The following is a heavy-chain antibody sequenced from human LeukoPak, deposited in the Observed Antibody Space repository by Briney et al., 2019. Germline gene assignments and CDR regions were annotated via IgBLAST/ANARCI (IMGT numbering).Heavy chain of an antibody. Sequence: ASVKVSCKASGYTFTGYYMHWVRQAPGQGLEWMGWINPNSGGTNYAQKFQGRVTMTRDTSISTAYMELSRLRPDDAAVYYCARGRAAAGTTVGYWGQGTLVTVSS. CDR2: INPNSGGT. J-gene: IGHJ4*02. CDR1: GYTFTGYY. V-gene: IGHV1-2*02. D-gene: IGHD6-13*01. CDR3: ARGRAAAGTTVGY.